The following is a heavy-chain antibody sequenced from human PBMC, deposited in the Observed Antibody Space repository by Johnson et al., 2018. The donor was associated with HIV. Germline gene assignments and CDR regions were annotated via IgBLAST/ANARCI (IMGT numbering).Heavy chain of an antibody. CDR2: INWNGGAT. CDR3: ARDGESQQLPLGDALDV. CDR1: GFSFDDYG. J-gene: IGHJ3*01. Sequence: VQLVESGGGVVQPGRSLRLSCAASGFSFDDYGMTWVRQIAGKGLEWVSGINWNGGATGYADSVKGRFTISRDNAKNTLHLQMNSLRAEDTAVYYCARDGESQQLPLGDALDVWGQGTMVTVSS. D-gene: IGHD6-13*01. V-gene: IGHV3-20*04.